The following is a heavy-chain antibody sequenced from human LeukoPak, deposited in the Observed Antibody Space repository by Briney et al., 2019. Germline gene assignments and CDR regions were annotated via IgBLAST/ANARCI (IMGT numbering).Heavy chain of an antibody. J-gene: IGHJ4*02. V-gene: IGHV3-7*03. CDR2: IEKDGSEK. CDR1: GFTFSNYW. D-gene: IGHD6-19*01. CDR3: AKDRSGANDY. Sequence: GGSLRLSCAASGFTFSNYWMHWVRQAPGKGLEWMANIEKDGSEKYYVDSVKGRFIISRDNAKNSLYLQMNSLRAEDTAVYYCAKDRSGANDYWGQGTLVTVSS.